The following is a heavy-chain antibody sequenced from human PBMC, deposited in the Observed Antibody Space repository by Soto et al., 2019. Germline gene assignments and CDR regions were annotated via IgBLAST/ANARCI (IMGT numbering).Heavy chain of an antibody. CDR3: ARGKGRRPASYYYYMDV. CDR2: ISYSGST. CDR1: GGSISSGGYY. Sequence: SETLSLTCTVSGGSISSGGYYWSCIRQHPGKGLEWIGYISYSGSTYYNPSLKSRVTISVDTSKNQFSLKLSSVTAADTAVYYCARGKGRRPASYYYYMDVWGKGTKVTVSS. V-gene: IGHV4-61*08. J-gene: IGHJ6*03.